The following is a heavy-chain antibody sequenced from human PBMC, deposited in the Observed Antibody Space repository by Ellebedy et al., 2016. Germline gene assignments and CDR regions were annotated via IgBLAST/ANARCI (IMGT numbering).Heavy chain of an antibody. J-gene: IGHJ4*02. CDR1: GYSISSGYY. D-gene: IGHD3-22*01. Sequence: SETLSLTXTVSGYSISSGYYWGWIRQPPGKGLEWIGSIYHSGSTYYNPSLKSRVTISVDTSKNQFSLKLSSVTAADTAVYYCARGRDSSGFNFDYWGQGTLVTVSS. CDR3: ARGRDSSGFNFDY. V-gene: IGHV4-38-2*02. CDR2: IYHSGST.